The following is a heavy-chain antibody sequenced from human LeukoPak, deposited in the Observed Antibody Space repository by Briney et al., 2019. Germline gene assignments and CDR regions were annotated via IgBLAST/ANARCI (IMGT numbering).Heavy chain of an antibody. CDR3: ARASGEGWFDP. J-gene: IGHJ5*02. V-gene: IGHV3-7*01. CDR2: IKQDGSEK. CDR1: GFTFSSYW. D-gene: IGHD4-17*01. Sequence: GGSLRLSCAASGFTFSSYWMSWVRQAPGKGLEWVASIKQDGSEKYYVDSVKGRFTISRDNAKNSLYLQMNSLRAEDTALYYCARASGEGWFDPWGQGTLVTVSS.